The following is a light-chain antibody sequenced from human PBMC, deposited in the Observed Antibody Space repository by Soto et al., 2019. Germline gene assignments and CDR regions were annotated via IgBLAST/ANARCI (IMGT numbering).Light chain of an antibody. CDR2: EGS. Sequence: QSALTQPASVSGSPGQSITISCTGTSSDVGSYNLVSWYQQHPGKAPKLMIYEGSKRPSGVSNRFSGSKSGNTASLTISGLQAEDEADYYCCSYAGSRRVFGTGTKDTDL. CDR3: CSYAGSRRV. V-gene: IGLV2-23*01. CDR1: SSDVGSYNL. J-gene: IGLJ1*01.